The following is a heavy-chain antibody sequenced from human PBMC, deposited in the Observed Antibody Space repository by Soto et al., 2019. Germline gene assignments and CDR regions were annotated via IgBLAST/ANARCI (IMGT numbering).Heavy chain of an antibody. CDR2: ISAYNGNT. V-gene: IGHV1-18*01. CDR3: ARVPTYDYVWGSHSNFDY. J-gene: IGHJ4*02. Sequence: QVQLVQSGAEVKKPGASVKVSCKASGYTFTSYGISWVRQAPGQGLEWMGWISAYNGNTNYAQKLQGRVTMTTDTSTSTDYMELRSLRSDDTAVYYCARVPTYDYVWGSHSNFDYWGQGTLVTVSS. CDR1: GYTFTSYG. D-gene: IGHD3-16*01.